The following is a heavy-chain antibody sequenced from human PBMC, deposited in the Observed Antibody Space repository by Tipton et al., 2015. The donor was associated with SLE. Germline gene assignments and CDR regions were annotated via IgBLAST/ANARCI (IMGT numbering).Heavy chain of an antibody. V-gene: IGHV4-34*01. D-gene: IGHD3-10*01. Sequence: TLSLTCAVYGGSFSGYYWSWIRQPPGKGLEWIGEINHSGSTNYNPSLKSRVTISVDTSKNQFSLKLSSVTAADTAVYYCARDRGGLWFRTNYYYYYGMDVWGQGTTVTVSS. J-gene: IGHJ6*02. CDR2: INHSGST. CDR1: GGSFSGYY. CDR3: ARDRGGLWFRTNYYYYYGMDV.